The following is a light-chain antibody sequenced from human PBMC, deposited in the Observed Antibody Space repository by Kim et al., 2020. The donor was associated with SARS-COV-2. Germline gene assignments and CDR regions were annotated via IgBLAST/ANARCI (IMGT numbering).Light chain of an antibody. CDR3: QQDYNLPRT. Sequence: PGERATLSCRASQSVSSSYLSWYQQKPGQAPRLLIYGASTRATGIPARFSGSGSGTDFTLTISSLQPEDFAVYYCQQDYNLPRTFGQGTKVDIK. CDR1: QSVSSSY. CDR2: GAS. J-gene: IGKJ1*01. V-gene: IGKV3D-7*01.